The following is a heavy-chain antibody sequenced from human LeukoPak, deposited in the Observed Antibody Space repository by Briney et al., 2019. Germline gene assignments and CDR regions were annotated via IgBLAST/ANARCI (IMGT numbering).Heavy chain of an antibody. V-gene: IGHV4-39*07. J-gene: IGHJ4*02. Sequence: SETLSLTCSVSGDSITTNSYWWGWIRQSPGKGLEWIGSIYSSGNSYYNPSLKSRVTFSVDTSKNQFSLKLTSVTAADTAVYYCAREYSAFDYWGQGTLVTVSS. CDR1: GDSITTNSYW. CDR2: IYSSGNS. CDR3: AREYSAFDY. D-gene: IGHD6-13*01.